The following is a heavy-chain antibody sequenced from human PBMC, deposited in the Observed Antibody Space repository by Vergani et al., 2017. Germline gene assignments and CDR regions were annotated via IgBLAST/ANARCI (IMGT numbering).Heavy chain of an antibody. D-gene: IGHD6-19*01. CDR2: ISGSGGST. V-gene: IGHV3-23*01. J-gene: IGHJ4*02. CDR3: AKVRHYSSGWFDY. CDR1: GFTFSSYA. Sequence: EVQLLESGGGLVQPGGSLRLSCAASGFTFSSYAMSWVRQAPGKGLEWVSAISGSGGSTYYADSVKGRFTISRDNSKNTLYLQMNSLRAEDTAIYYCAKVRHYSSGWFDYWGQGTLVTVSS.